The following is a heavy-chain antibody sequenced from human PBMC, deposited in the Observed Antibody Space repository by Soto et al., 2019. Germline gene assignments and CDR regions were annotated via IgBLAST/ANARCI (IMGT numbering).Heavy chain of an antibody. Sequence: ASVKVSCKASGYTFTRNHMHWVRQAPGQGLEWMGFINVATGNARYSRKFQGRVILTRDTSASTIHMELSGLTTEDTAVYYCARDGNFASLAPIDYWGQGTPVTVSS. D-gene: IGHD3-16*02. J-gene: IGHJ4*02. V-gene: IGHV1-3*01. CDR2: INVATGNA. CDR1: GYTFTRNH. CDR3: ARDGNFASLAPIDY.